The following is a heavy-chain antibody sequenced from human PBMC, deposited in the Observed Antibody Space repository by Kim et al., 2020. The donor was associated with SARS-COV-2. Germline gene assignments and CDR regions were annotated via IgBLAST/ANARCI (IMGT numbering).Heavy chain of an antibody. D-gene: IGHD3-10*01. J-gene: IGHJ5*02. V-gene: IGHV1-46*03. CDR2: INPSGGST. Sequence: ASVKVSCKASGYTFTSSHIQWVRQAPGQGLEWMGIINPSGGSTTYAQKLQGRVTMTRDTSTGTVYMELSSLRSEDTALYYCARGTWGGGGWGCGSGQYNRFERWGQGALVAVSS. CDR3: ARGTWGGGGWGCGSGQYNRFER. CDR1: GYTFTSSH.